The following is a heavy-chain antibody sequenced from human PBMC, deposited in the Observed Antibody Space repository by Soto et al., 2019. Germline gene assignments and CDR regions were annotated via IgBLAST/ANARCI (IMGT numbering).Heavy chain of an antibody. D-gene: IGHD2-2*01. V-gene: IGHV1-69*13. Sequence: ASVKVSCKASGGTFSSYAISWVRQAPGQGLEWMGGIIPIFGTANYAQKFQGRVTITADESTSTAYMELSSLRSEDTAVYYCAREGCISTSCYVDYYYYGMDVWGQGTTVTVSS. CDR1: GGTFSSYA. CDR2: IIPIFGTA. J-gene: IGHJ6*02. CDR3: AREGCISTSCYVDYYYYGMDV.